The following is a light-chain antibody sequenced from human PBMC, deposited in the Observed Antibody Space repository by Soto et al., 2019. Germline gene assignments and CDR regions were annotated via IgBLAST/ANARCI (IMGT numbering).Light chain of an antibody. V-gene: IGKV3-20*01. CDR2: DAS. CDR1: QSIDSD. CDR3: QQYGNSPYT. Sequence: EIVLTQSPVTLSLSPGERATLSCRASQSIDSDLVWYQQKPGQAPRLLIYDASNRATVIPDRFSGSGSRTSFSLTVSRLEPADLAVYYCQQYGNSPYTFGQGTNLYLK. J-gene: IGKJ2*01.